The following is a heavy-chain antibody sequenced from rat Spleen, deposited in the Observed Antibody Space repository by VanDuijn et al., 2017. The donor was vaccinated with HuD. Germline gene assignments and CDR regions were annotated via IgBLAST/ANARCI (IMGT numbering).Heavy chain of an antibody. V-gene: IGHV5-25*01. CDR3: ARQGEIRYVMDA. CDR1: GFTFRNYD. J-gene: IGHJ4*01. Sequence: EVQLVESGGGLVQPGRSLKLSCAASGFTFRNYDMAWVRQAPTKGLEWIASISSGGGITYYRDSVKGRFTISRDNAKSTLYLQMNSLRSEDTATYYCARQGEIRYVMDAWGQGASVTVSS. D-gene: IGHD4-3*01. CDR2: ISSGGGIT.